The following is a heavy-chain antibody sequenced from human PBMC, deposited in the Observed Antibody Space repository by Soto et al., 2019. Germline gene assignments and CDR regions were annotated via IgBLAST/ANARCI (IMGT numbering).Heavy chain of an antibody. Sequence: QVQLVQSGAEEKKPGASVKVSCKASGYTFTSYAMHWVRQAPGQRLEWMGWINAGNGDTKYSQKFQGRGTITRDTPASTAYMKLSRLRSQDPPFYSGAVSPGNYGMNVGGKGTTVTVS. CDR2: INAGNGDT. CDR1: GYTFTSYA. V-gene: IGHV1-3*05. CDR3: AVSPGNYGMNV. J-gene: IGHJ6*04.